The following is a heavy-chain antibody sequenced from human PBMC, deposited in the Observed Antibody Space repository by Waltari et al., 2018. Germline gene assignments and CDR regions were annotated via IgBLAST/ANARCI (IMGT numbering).Heavy chain of an antibody. CDR1: EFIFSNYE. D-gene: IGHD3-22*01. J-gene: IGHJ6*02. Sequence: EVQLVESVGGLVQPGGSLRLSCAASEFIFSNYEMNWVRQTPGKGLEWISYISSSGGTIYYAASVEGRFTISRDNAKKSLYLQMNSLRAEDTAVYYCARDQEIIVGGMDVWGQGTAVTVSS. CDR3: ARDQEIIVGGMDV. V-gene: IGHV3-48*03. CDR2: ISSSGGTI.